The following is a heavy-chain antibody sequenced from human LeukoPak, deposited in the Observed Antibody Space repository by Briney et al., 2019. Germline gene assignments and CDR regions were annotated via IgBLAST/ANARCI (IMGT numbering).Heavy chain of an antibody. V-gene: IGHV4-39*01. D-gene: IGHD3-22*01. CDR3: ARHISGGYYYDSSGYYYFDY. CDR2: IYYSGST. Sequence: SETLSLXCTVSGGSISSSSYYWGWNRQPPGKGPEWIGSIYYSGSTYYNPSLKSRVTISVDTSKNQFSLKLGSVTAADTAVYYCARHISGGYYYDSSGYYYFDYWGQGTLVTVSS. J-gene: IGHJ4*02. CDR1: GGSISSSSYY.